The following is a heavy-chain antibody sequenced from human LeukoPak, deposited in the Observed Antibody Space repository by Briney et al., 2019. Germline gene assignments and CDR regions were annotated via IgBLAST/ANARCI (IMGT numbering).Heavy chain of an antibody. CDR2: ITGSGGST. CDR3: AKETYYYDSSGYYRHIDY. V-gene: IGHV3-23*01. Sequence: HSGGSLRLSCAASGFTFSSYAMSWVRQAPGKGLEWVSAITGSGGSTYYADSVKGRFTISRDNSKNTLYLQMNSLRAEDTAVYYCAKETYYYDSSGYYRHIDYWGQGTLVTVSS. J-gene: IGHJ4*02. D-gene: IGHD3-22*01. CDR1: GFTFSSYA.